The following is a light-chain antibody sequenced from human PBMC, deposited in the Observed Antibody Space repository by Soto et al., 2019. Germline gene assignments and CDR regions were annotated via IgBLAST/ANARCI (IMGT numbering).Light chain of an antibody. Sequence: QLVLTQPPSVSGAPGQRVTISCTGSSSNIGAGYDVHWYQQLPGTAPKLLIYGNSNRPSGVPDRFSGSKSGTSASLAITGLQAEDEADYYCQSYDSSLSGYVVFGRGTKVTVL. CDR1: SSNIGAGYD. V-gene: IGLV1-40*01. CDR3: QSYDSSLSGYVV. J-gene: IGLJ2*01. CDR2: GNS.